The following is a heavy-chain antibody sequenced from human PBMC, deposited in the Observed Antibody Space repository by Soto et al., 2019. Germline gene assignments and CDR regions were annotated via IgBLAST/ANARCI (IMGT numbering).Heavy chain of an antibody. J-gene: IGHJ6*02. Sequence: PGGSRRLSCAASGFTVSSYAMHWVRQAPGNGLEWVAVISYDGSNKYYADSVKGRFTISRDNSKNTLYLQMNSLRAEDTAVYYCARGGGGRYSGYDFRYYYYGMDVWGQGTTVTAP. CDR2: ISYDGSNK. CDR3: ARGGGGRYSGYDFRYYYYGMDV. V-gene: IGHV3-30-3*01. D-gene: IGHD5-12*01. CDR1: GFTVSSYA.